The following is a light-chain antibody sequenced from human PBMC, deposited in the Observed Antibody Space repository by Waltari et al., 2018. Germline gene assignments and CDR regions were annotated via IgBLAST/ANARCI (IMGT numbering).Light chain of an antibody. Sequence: EIVMTQSPATLSLSPGERATLSCRASRNVGNDLAWYQQKPGQPPRLLIYGVSSRATVIPDRFSGSGYGTDFALTISSLQSEDSALYPCQQYRIQPLTFGGGTRVEI. CDR3: QQYRIQPLT. CDR1: RNVGND. CDR2: GVS. V-gene: IGKV3-15*01. J-gene: IGKJ4*01.